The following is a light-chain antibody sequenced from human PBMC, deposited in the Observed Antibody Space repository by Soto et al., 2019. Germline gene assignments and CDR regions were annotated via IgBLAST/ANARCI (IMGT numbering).Light chain of an antibody. CDR2: DAS. V-gene: IGKV3-11*01. CDR3: QQRSNWPRLT. Sequence: EIVLTQSPATLSLSPGERATLSCRASQSVSSYLAWYQQKPGQAPRLLIYDASNRATGIQARFGGSESGTDFTLTISSLEPEDVAVYYCQQRSNWPRLTFGGGTKVESK. CDR1: QSVSSY. J-gene: IGKJ4*01.